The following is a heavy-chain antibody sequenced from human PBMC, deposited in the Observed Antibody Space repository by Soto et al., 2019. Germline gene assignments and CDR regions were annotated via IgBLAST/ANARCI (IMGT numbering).Heavy chain of an antibody. CDR1: GDSIISHY. J-gene: IGHJ5*02. CDR3: AKNVAVAGFCIDP. V-gene: IGHV4-59*11. Sequence: QVQLHESGPGLVKPSETLSLTCTVSGDSIISHYWSWIRQPPGKGLEWIGHIYHSGGTRYNPSLRSRVTISVDTSKNQFSLKLRSVTAADTAVYYCAKNVAVAGFCIDPWGQGILGTVST. D-gene: IGHD6-19*01. CDR2: IYHSGGT.